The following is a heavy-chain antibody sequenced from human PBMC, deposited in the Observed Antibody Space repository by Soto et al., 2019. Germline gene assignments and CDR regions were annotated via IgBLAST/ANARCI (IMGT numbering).Heavy chain of an antibody. Sequence: QVQLVQSGAEVKKPGSSVKVSCEASGGTFRSYGITWVRQAPGQGLEWMGGIIPIFGTTNYAQKFQGRVTITADESTNIAYMELSSLRSEDTAVYYCARDYYDSSGYPGYWRQGTLVTVSS. J-gene: IGHJ4*02. CDR1: GGTFRSYG. D-gene: IGHD3-22*01. CDR3: ARDYYDSSGYPGY. CDR2: IIPIFGTT. V-gene: IGHV1-69*01.